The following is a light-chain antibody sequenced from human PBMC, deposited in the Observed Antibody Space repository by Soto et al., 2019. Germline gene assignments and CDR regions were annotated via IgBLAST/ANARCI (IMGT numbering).Light chain of an antibody. CDR3: QQYDILPIT. J-gene: IGKJ4*01. V-gene: IGKV1-33*01. Sequence: DMQMTHSPSSRFAAVGDRVTITCQATQDINIYLNWYQQKPGKAPNLLIYDASNLEIGVPSRFSGSGSGTHFTFTISSLQTEDIGTYYCQQYDILPITFGRGTKVDIK. CDR2: DAS. CDR1: QDINIY.